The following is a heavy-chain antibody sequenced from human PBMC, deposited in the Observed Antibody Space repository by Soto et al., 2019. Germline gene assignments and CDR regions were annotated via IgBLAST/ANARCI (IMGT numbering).Heavy chain of an antibody. CDR2: IYWNDDK. D-gene: IGHD3-3*01. CDR3: PHDTTYYDFWSGYPDYYYYGMDV. Sequence: VSGPTLVNPTQTLTLTCTFSGFSLSTSGVGVGWIRQPPGNALEWLALIYWNDDKRYSPSLKSRLTITKDTSKNQVVLTRTNMDPVDTATYYCPHDTTYYDFWSGYPDYYYYGMDVWGQGTTVTVSS. V-gene: IGHV2-5*01. J-gene: IGHJ6*02. CDR1: GFSLSTSGVG.